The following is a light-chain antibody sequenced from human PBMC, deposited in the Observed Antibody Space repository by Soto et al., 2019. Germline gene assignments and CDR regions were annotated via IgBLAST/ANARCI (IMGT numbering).Light chain of an antibody. CDR1: QSISSW. Sequence: DIQMTQSPSTLSASVGDRVTITCRASQSISSWLAWYQQKPGKATKLLIYDASSLESGVPSRFSGSGSGTEFTLTISSLPPDDFATYYCQQYNSYSTFGQGTNVDIK. J-gene: IGKJ1*01. CDR2: DAS. CDR3: QQYNSYST. V-gene: IGKV1-5*01.